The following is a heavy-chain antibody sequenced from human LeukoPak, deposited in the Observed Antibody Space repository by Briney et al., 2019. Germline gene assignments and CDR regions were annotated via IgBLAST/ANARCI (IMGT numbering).Heavy chain of an antibody. Sequence: SETLSLTCTVSGGSISSSSYYWGWIRQPPGKGLEWIGSIYYSGSTYYNPSLKSRVTISVDTSKNQFSLKLSSVTAADTAVYYCARDYGDLPDPFDYWGQGTLVTVSS. CDR2: IYYSGST. CDR1: GGSISSSSYY. D-gene: IGHD4-17*01. V-gene: IGHV4-39*07. J-gene: IGHJ4*02. CDR3: ARDYGDLPDPFDY.